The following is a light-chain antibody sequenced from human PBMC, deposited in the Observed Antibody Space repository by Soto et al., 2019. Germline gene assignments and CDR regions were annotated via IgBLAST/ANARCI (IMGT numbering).Light chain of an antibody. Sequence: IRMTQSPSSFSASTGDNVTITCRASQGIGNSLAWYQQKPGKAPNLLIYDASTLQSGVPERFSGSGSGSDFTLTITSLQSEDFATYYCQHYYNYPLTFGGGTKVESK. CDR1: QGIGNS. CDR3: QHYYNYPLT. J-gene: IGKJ4*01. CDR2: DAS. V-gene: IGKV1-8*01.